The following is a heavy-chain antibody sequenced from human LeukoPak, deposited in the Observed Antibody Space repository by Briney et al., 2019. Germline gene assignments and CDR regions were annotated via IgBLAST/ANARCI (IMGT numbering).Heavy chain of an antibody. CDR2: ISWNGDTI. J-gene: IGHJ4*02. V-gene: IGHV3-9*01. CDR3: AKASEERYSGYDDYLHY. CDR1: GFSFEDHA. Sequence: PGRSLRLSCVVSGFSFEDHAMHWVRQAPGKGLEWVLGISWNGDTIGYADSVKGRFTVSRDNAKNSVYLQTNNLRTEDTALYYCAKASEERYSGYDDYLHYWGQGTLVTVSS. D-gene: IGHD5-12*01.